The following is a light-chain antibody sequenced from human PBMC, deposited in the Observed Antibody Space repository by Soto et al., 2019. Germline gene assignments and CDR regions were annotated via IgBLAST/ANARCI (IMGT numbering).Light chain of an antibody. V-gene: IGKV3-20*01. CDR1: QSVSSSY. CDR3: QHYVRSPPSWT. CDR2: DAS. Sequence: ETVLTQSPGTLSLSPGERATLSCRASQSVSSSYLAWYQQKPGQAPRLLIYDASSRATGIPDRFSGSGSGTDFTLTISSLEPEDFAVYYCQHYVRSPPSWTFGQGTKVEIK. J-gene: IGKJ1*01.